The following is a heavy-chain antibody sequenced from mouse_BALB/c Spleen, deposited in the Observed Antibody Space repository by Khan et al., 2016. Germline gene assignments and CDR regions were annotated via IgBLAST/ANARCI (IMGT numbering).Heavy chain of an antibody. CDR2: ISSGGSCI. CDR1: GFIFSSYT. J-gene: IGHJ3*01. CDR3: TNIYDGYYEFAY. Sequence: EVELVESGGGLVKPGRSLKLSCAASGFIFSSYTMSWVRQTPGKRLEWVATISSGGSCIYYPDSVKGRFTISGDNAKNTLYLQMSSLKSEDTAMYYCTNIYDGYYEFAYWGQGTLVTVSA. D-gene: IGHD2-3*01. V-gene: IGHV5-6-4*01.